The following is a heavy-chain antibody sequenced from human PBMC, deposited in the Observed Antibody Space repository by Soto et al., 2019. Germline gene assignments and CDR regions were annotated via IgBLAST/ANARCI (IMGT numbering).Heavy chain of an antibody. Sequence: SETRSLTCTVSGGTISSYYWSWIRQPPGKGLEWIGYIYYSGSTNYNPSLKSRVTISVDTSKNQFSLKLSSVTAADTAVYYCARAYADYVFAYWGQGTLVTVSS. V-gene: IGHV4-59*01. J-gene: IGHJ4*02. D-gene: IGHD4-17*01. CDR1: GGTISSYY. CDR2: IYYSGST. CDR3: ARAYADYVFAY.